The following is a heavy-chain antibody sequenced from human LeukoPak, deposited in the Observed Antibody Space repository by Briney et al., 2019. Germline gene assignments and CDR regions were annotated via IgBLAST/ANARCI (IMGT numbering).Heavy chain of an antibody. CDR2: ISSSSSYI. CDR3: ARDRIVVVVAAIREGFDP. J-gene: IGHJ5*02. CDR1: GFTFSSYS. D-gene: IGHD2-15*01. Sequence: GGSLRLSCAASGFTFSSYSMNWVRQAPGKELEWVSSISSSSSYIYYADSVKGRFTISRDNAKNSLYLQMNSLRAEDTAVYYCARDRIVVVVAAIREGFDPWGQGTLVTVSS. V-gene: IGHV3-21*01.